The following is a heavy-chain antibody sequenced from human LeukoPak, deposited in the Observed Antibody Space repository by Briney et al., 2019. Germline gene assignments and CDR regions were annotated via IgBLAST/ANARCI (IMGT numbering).Heavy chain of an antibody. CDR1: GYTFTSYY. CDR2: INTNTGNP. V-gene: IGHV7-4-1*02. CDR3: ARAPAAMLHLWFDP. Sequence: ASVKVSCKASGYTFTSYYMHWVRQAPGQGLEWMGWINTNTGNPTYAQGFTGRFVFSLDTSVSTAYLQISSLKAEDTAVYYCARAPAAMLHLWFDPWGQGTLVTVSS. D-gene: IGHD2-2*01. J-gene: IGHJ5*02.